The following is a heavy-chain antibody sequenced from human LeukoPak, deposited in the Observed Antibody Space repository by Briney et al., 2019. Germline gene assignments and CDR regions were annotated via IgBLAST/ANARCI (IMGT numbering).Heavy chain of an antibody. Sequence: GAPVKVSCKVSGHTLTELALHWVRQAPGKGLEWVAGFDPEAVDKVSAQKFQGRVTMTDDTSTDTAYMELRSLRLDDTAVYFCAANGLQGDNLHPYDAFDVWGQGTVVTVSS. J-gene: IGHJ3*01. D-gene: IGHD1-1*01. CDR3: AANGLQGDNLHPYDAFDV. CDR1: GHTLTELA. V-gene: IGHV1-24*01. CDR2: FDPEAVDK.